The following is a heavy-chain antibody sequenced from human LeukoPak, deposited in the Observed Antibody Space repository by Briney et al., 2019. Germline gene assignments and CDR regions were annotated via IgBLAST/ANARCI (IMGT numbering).Heavy chain of an antibody. CDR3: AXDRXGSYYLRYFDY. D-gene: IGHD1-26*01. CDR2: IYYSGST. CDR1: GGSISSYY. J-gene: IGHJ4*02. V-gene: IGHV4-59*01. Sequence: NPXETLXXXCTVSGGSISSYYWSWIRQPPGKGLEWIGCIYYSGSTNYNPSLQSRVTISVDTSKNQFSLKLSSVTAADTAVYYCAXDRXGSYYLRYFDYWGQGTLVTVSS.